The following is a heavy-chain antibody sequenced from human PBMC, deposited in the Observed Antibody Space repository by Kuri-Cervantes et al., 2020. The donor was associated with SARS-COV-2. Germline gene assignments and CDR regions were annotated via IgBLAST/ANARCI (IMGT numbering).Heavy chain of an antibody. Sequence: ASVKVSCKASGYTFIKYAMHWVRQAPGQRLEWMGWINAGNGNTKYSQKFQGRVTITRDTSASTAYMELSSLRSEDTAVYYCARDRSAAGTRVDYWGQGTLVTVSS. CDR2: INAGNGNT. CDR3: ARDRSAAGTRVDY. V-gene: IGHV1-3*01. D-gene: IGHD6-13*01. J-gene: IGHJ4*02. CDR1: GYTFIKYA.